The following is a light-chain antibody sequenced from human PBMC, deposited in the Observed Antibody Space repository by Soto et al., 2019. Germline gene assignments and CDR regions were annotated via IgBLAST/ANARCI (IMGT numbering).Light chain of an antibody. J-gene: IGKJ1*01. CDR3: QQYYSYPPT. V-gene: IGKV1-8*01. CDR1: QGISRY. Sequence: AIRMTQSPSSFSASTGDRVTITCRASQGISRYLAWYQQEPGKAPKLLIYAASTLQSGVPSRFSGSGSGTDFTLTLSCLQSEDFATYYCQQYYSYPPTFGQGTKVEIK. CDR2: AAS.